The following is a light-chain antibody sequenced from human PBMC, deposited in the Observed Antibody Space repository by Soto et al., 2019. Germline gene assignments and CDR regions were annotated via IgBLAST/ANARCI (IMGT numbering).Light chain of an antibody. V-gene: IGLV2-14*03. CDR1: HNDIGTYDY. CDR3: SSFASSPPYV. Sequence: QSALTQPTSVSGSPGQSITISCTGNHNDIGTYDYVSWYQQHPGGAPRLLIYGVTTRPSGISDRFSDSKSGLTASLTISGVPPENEADYYCSSFASSPPYVFG. CDR2: GVT. J-gene: IGLJ2*01.